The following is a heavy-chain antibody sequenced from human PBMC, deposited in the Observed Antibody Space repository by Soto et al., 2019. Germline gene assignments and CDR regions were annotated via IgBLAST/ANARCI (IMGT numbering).Heavy chain of an antibody. J-gene: IGHJ4*02. CDR2: ISGSGGST. CDR1: GFTFSSYA. V-gene: IGHV3-23*01. CDR3: AKDLGQWLRLEAFDY. D-gene: IGHD5-12*01. Sequence: EVQLLESGGGLVQPGGSLRLSCAASGFTFSSYAMRWVRQAPGKGLEWVSAISGSGGSTYYADSVKGRFTISRDNSKNTLYLQMNSLRAEDTAVYYCAKDLGQWLRLEAFDYWGQGTLVTVSS.